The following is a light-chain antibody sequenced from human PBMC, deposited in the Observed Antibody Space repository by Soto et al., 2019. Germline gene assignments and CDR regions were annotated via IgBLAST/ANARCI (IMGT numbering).Light chain of an antibody. CDR2: EVS. V-gene: IGLV2-14*01. Sequence: QSALTQPASVSGSPGQSITISCTGTSSDVGGYNYVSWYQQHPGKAPKLMIYEVSNRPSGVSNRFSGSKSGNTASLTISGLQAEDEADYYCSSYTSSSTLEVFGGVTKLTVL. CDR1: SSDVGGYNY. CDR3: SSYTSSSTLEV. J-gene: IGLJ3*02.